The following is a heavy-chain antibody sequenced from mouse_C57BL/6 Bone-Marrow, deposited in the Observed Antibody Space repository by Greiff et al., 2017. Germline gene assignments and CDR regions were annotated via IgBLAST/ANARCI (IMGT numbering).Heavy chain of an antibody. V-gene: IGHV2-2*01. CDR2: IWSGGST. CDR3: ARNNLDYYGSSYSAWFAD. CDR1: GFSLTSYG. J-gene: IGHJ3*01. Sequence: QVQLKQSGPGLVQPSQSLSITCTVSGFSLTSYGVHWVRQSPGKGLEWLGVIWSGGSTDYNAAFISRLSISKDNSKSQVFFKMNSLQADDTAIYYWARNNLDYYGSSYSAWFADWGQGTLVTVSA. D-gene: IGHD1-1*01.